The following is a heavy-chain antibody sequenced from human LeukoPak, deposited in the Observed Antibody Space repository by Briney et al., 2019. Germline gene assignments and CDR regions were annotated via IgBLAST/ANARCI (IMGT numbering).Heavy chain of an antibody. CDR2: IYTSGST. CDR3: ARQRSSVAGPWEHFDY. V-gene: IGHV4-61*02. D-gene: IGHD6-19*01. CDR1: GGSITSGSHY. J-gene: IGHJ4*02. Sequence: SETLSLTCTVSGGSITSGSHYWNWIRQPAGKGLEWIGRIYTSGSTKYNPSLKSRVTISIDTSKNQFSLKLSSVTAADTAVYYCARQRSSVAGPWEHFDYWGQGTLVTVSS.